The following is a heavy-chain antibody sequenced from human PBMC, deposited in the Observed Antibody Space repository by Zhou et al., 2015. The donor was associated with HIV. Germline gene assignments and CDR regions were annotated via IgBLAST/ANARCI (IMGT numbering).Heavy chain of an antibody. V-gene: IGHV1-69*12. CDR3: ARDWAEATVTTGPYYGMDV. Sequence: QVQLVQSGAEVKKPGSSVKVSCKASGGTFSSYAISWVRQAPGQGLEWMGGIIPIFGTANYAQKFQGRVTITADESTSTAYMELSSLRSEDTAVYYCARDWAEATVTTGPYYGMDVVGPKGPRSPSPQ. D-gene: IGHD4-11*01. CDR1: GGTFSSYA. J-gene: IGHJ6*01. CDR2: IIPIFGTA.